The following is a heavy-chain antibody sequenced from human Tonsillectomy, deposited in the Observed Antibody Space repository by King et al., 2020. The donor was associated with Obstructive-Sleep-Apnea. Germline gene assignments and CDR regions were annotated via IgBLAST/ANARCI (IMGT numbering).Heavy chain of an antibody. CDR3: ASLPGNSFYYDILTGYYLDAFDI. CDR2: ISSSSSYI. CDR1: GFTFSTDS. J-gene: IGHJ3*02. D-gene: IGHD3-9*01. Sequence: VQLVESGGGLVKPGGSLRLSCAASGFTFSTDSMNWVRQAPGKGLEWVSSISSSSSYIYYADSVKGRFTISRDNAKNSLYLQMNSLRAEDTAVYYCASLPGNSFYYDILTGYYLDAFDIWGQGTMVTVSS. V-gene: IGHV3-21*01.